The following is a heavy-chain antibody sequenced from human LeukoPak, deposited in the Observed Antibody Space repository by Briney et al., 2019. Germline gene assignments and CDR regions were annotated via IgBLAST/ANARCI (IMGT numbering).Heavy chain of an antibody. CDR3: ARVWSSGYTKDY. CDR2: ISSSSSTI. Sequence: GGSLRLSCAASGFTFSSYSIDWVHQAPGKGLEWLSYISSSSSTIYFTDSVKGRFTISRDNAKNSAYLHMNSLRAEDTAVYYCARVWSSGYTKDYWGQGTLDTVS. CDR1: GFTFSSYS. D-gene: IGHD3-22*01. V-gene: IGHV3-48*04. J-gene: IGHJ4*02.